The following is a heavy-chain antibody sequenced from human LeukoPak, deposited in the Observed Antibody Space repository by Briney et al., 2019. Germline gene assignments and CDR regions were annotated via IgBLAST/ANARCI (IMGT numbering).Heavy chain of an antibody. J-gene: IGHJ4*02. CDR1: GDSISRANYY. CDR3: ARDSCSRTSCPKKFDN. D-gene: IGHD2-2*01. CDR2: IYFSGST. Sequence: SETLSLTCTVSGDSISRANYYWGWVRQPPGKGLEWIGSIYFSGSTYYNPSLKSRVTISVETSKVQFSLKLSSVTAADTAVYYCARDSCSRTSCPKKFDNWGQGTLVTVSS. V-gene: IGHV4-39*07.